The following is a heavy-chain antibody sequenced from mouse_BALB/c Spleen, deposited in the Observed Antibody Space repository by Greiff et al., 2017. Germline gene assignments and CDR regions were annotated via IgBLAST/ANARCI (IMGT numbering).Heavy chain of an antibody. CDR3: ARSRYRYDYYAMDY. CDR2: IYPGDGST. J-gene: IGHJ4*01. V-gene: IGHV1S56*01. D-gene: IGHD2-14*01. CDR1: GYTFTSYD. Sequence: VQLQQPGAELVRPGASVKLSCKASGYTFTSYDINWVKQRPGQGLEWIGWIYPGDGSTKYNEKFKGKATLTADKSSSTAYMQLSSLTSENSAVYFCARSRYRYDYYAMDYWGQGTSVTVSS.